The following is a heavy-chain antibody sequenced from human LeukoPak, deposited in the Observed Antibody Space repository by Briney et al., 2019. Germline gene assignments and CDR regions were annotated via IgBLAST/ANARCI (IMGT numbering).Heavy chain of an antibody. Sequence: SETLSLTCTVSGGSISSGSYYWSWIRQPAGKGLEWIGRIYTSGSTNYNPSLKSRVTISVDTSKNQFSLNLSSVTAADTAVYYCARASDYYGSGIYYGMDVWGQGTTVTVSS. CDR3: ARASDYYGSGIYYGMDV. J-gene: IGHJ6*02. CDR1: GGSISSGSYY. CDR2: IYTSGST. D-gene: IGHD3-10*01. V-gene: IGHV4-61*02.